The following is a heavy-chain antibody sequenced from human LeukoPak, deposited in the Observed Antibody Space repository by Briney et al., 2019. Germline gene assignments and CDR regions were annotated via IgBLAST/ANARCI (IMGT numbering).Heavy chain of an antibody. D-gene: IGHD5-24*01. CDR3: AKDVEMATTPRLFDY. CDR2: ISGNGLST. Sequence: GGSLRLSCAASGFTFSSYAVSWVRQAPGKGLEWVSSISGNGLSTYYADSVKGRFTISRDNAKNTLSLRMNSLRADDTAVYYCAKDVEMATTPRLFDYWGQGTLVSVSS. J-gene: IGHJ4*02. V-gene: IGHV3-23*01. CDR1: GFTFSSYA.